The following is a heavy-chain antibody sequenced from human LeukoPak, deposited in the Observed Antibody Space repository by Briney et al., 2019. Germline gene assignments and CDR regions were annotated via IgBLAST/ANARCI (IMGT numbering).Heavy chain of an antibody. CDR1: GDSITSYY. V-gene: IGHV4-4*07. D-gene: IGHD1-26*01. Sequence: PSETLSLTCTVSGDSITSYYWSWIRQSAEKGLEWIGRIYTTGTTNYNPSLKGRVTVSVDTSKNQFFLKLSSVTAADTAVYYCARARRGSTPDYWGQGTLVTVSS. CDR2: IYTTGTT. CDR3: ARARRGSTPDY. J-gene: IGHJ4*02.